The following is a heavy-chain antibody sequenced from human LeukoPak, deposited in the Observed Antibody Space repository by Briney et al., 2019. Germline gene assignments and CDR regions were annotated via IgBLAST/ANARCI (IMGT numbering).Heavy chain of an antibody. Sequence: GGSLRLSCAASGFTFSSYAMHWVRQAPGKGLEWVSGISWNSGSIGYADSVKGRFTISRDNAKNSLYLQMNSLRAEDTALYYCAKYYGAAGFDLWGRGTLVTVSS. CDR3: AKYYGAAGFDL. D-gene: IGHD4-17*01. CDR2: ISWNSGSI. CDR1: GFTFSSYA. J-gene: IGHJ2*01. V-gene: IGHV3-9*01.